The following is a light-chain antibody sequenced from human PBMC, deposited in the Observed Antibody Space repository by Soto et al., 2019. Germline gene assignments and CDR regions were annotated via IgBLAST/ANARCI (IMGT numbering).Light chain of an antibody. J-gene: IGKJ4*01. CDR2: LAS. Sequence: DIQMTQSPSSLSASVGERVTITCRASQFIRNYLNWYQHKPGKAPKLLIFLASTLETGVPARFDGSGSGTDFTLTISNLQPEDSATYYCQQSLSNPRTFGGGTRVDIQ. CDR3: QQSLSNPRT. V-gene: IGKV1-39*01. CDR1: QFIRNY.